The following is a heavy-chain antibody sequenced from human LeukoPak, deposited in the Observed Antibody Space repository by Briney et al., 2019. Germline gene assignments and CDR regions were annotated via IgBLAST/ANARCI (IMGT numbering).Heavy chain of an antibody. D-gene: IGHD6-19*01. V-gene: IGHV4-61*10. J-gene: IGHJ4*02. Sequence: SETLSLTCTVSGGSISSGSYYWSWIRQPAGKGLEWIGRIYYSGSTNYNPSLKSRVTISVDTSKNQFSLKLSSVTAADTAVYYCARVRYSSGWYFDYWGQGTLVTVSS. CDR3: ARVRYSSGWYFDY. CDR2: IYYSGST. CDR1: GGSISSGSYY.